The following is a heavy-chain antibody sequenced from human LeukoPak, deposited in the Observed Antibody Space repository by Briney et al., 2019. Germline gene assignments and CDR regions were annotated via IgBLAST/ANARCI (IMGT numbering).Heavy chain of an antibody. CDR3: ARTTKLRFLEWLYLDYHYYMDV. J-gene: IGHJ6*03. CDR2: ISAYSGNT. CDR1: GYSVTSYG. D-gene: IGHD3-3*01. V-gene: IGHV1-18*01. Sequence: ASVKVSCKASGYSVTSYGFSWVRQAPGQGLEWMGWISAYSGNTNYPQKFQGRVTMTTDTSTSTTYMELRSLRSDDTAVYYCARTTKLRFLEWLYLDYHYYMDVWGKGTTVTVSS.